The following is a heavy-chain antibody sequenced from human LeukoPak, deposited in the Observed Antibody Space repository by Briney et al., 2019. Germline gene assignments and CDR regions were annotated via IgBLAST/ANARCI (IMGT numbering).Heavy chain of an antibody. J-gene: IGHJ4*02. Sequence: SGGSLRLSCAASGFTFSSYSMNWVRQAPGKGLEWVSSISSSSSYIYYADSVKGRFTISRDNAKNSLYLQMNSLRAEDTAVYYCARLGYCSGGSCPDYWGQGTLVTVSS. CDR2: ISSSSSYI. CDR3: ARLGYCSGGSCPDY. D-gene: IGHD2-15*01. V-gene: IGHV3-21*01. CDR1: GFTFSSYS.